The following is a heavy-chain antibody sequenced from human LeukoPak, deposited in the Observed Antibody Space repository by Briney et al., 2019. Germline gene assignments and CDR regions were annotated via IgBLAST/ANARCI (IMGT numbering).Heavy chain of an antibody. CDR2: ISSSDSSI. J-gene: IGHJ6*02. D-gene: IGHD3-10*01. CDR1: GCTFSSYE. Sequence: PGGSLRLSCATSGCTFSSYEVHWVRQAPGKGLEWVSYISSSDSSIFYADSVKGRFTVSRDNANNSLYLQMNSLRAEDTAVYYCARSGGLDVWGQGTTVTVSS. V-gene: IGHV3-48*03. CDR3: ARSGGLDV.